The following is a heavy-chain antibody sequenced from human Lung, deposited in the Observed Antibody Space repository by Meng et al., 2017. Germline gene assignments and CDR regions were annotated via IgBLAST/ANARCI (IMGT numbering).Heavy chain of an antibody. J-gene: IGHJ4*02. CDR1: GGSFSNYY. V-gene: IGHV4-34*01. Sequence: QRQLQQWGAGLLKPSETLSLTCVFAGGSFSNYYWSWIRQPPGKGLEWIGEINHSGSTNYNPSLESRATISVDTSQNNLSLKLSSVTAADSAVYYCARGPTTMAHDFDYWGQGTLVTVSS. CDR2: INHSGST. CDR3: ARGPTTMAHDFDY. D-gene: IGHD4-11*01.